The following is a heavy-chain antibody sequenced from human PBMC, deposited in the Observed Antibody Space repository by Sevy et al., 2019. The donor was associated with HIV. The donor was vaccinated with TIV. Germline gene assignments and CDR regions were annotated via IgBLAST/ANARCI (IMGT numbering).Heavy chain of an antibody. CDR1: GYTLTELS. V-gene: IGHV1-24*01. Sequence: ASVKVSCKVSGYTLTELSMHWVRQAPGKELEWLGGFDPEDGETIYAQKFQGRVTMTEDTSTDTAYMELSSLRSEDTAVYYCATDNITNPGAFDIWGQGTMVTVSS. CDR2: FDPEDGET. J-gene: IGHJ3*02. CDR3: ATDNITNPGAFDI. D-gene: IGHD3-3*01.